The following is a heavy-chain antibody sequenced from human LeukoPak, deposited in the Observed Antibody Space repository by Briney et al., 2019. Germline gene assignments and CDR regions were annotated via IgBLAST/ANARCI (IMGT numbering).Heavy chain of an antibody. CDR2: IKHDGSEKQDGSEK. CDR3: ARSGWGVDFFYFYMDV. D-gene: IGHD3-10*01. J-gene: IGHJ6*03. CDR1: GFTFSQYW. V-gene: IGHV3-7*01. Sequence: GGSLRLSCAASGFTFSQYWMSWVRQAPGKGLEWVANIKHDGSEKQDGSEKNYVDSVKGRFTISRDNAKNSLSLQMNSLEAEETAVYYRARSGWGVDFFYFYMDVWGKGTTVTVSS.